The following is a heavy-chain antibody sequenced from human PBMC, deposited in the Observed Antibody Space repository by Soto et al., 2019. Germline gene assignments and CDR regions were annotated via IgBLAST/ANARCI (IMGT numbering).Heavy chain of an antibody. Sequence: SETLSLTCSVSGYSISNTGYYWGWLRQAPGKGLEYIASVYYSGDTYYNPSLKSRVSMSVDTSKNQFSLQLTSVSATDTAVYFCARRDWNFRGYYFDYWGQGIQVTVSS. J-gene: IGHJ4*02. CDR1: GYSISNTGYY. D-gene: IGHD1-1*01. CDR2: VYYSGDT. V-gene: IGHV4-39*01. CDR3: ARRDWNFRGYYFDY.